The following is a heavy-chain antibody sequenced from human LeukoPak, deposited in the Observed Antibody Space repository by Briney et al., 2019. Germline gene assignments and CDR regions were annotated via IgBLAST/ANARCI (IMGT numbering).Heavy chain of an antibody. V-gene: IGHV4-38-2*01. CDR1: GYSISSGYY. D-gene: IGHD3-22*01. Sequence: SETLSLTCAVSGYSISSGYYWGWSRQPPGKGLEWIGSIYHSGSTYYNPSLKSRVTISVDTSKNQFSLKLSSVTAADTAVYYCARQSVVISYYYYYMDVWGKGITVTVSS. J-gene: IGHJ6*03. CDR3: ARQSVVISYYYYYMDV. CDR2: IYHSGST.